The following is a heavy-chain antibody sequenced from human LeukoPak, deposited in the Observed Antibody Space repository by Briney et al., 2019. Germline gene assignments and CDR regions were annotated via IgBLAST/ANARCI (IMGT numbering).Heavy chain of an antibody. CDR2: ISSSSSYI. D-gene: IGHD1-26*01. CDR3: ARATWDPNYYYYMDV. V-gene: IGHV3-21*01. Sequence: GGSLRLSCAASGFTFSSYSMNWVRQAPGKGLEWVSSISSSSSYIYYADSVKGRFTISRDNAKNSLYLQMNSLRAEDTAVYYCARATWDPNYYYYMDVWGKGTTVTISS. CDR1: GFTFSSYS. J-gene: IGHJ6*03.